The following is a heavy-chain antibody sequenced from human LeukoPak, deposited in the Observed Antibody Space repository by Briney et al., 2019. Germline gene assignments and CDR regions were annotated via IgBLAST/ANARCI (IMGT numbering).Heavy chain of an antibody. Sequence: PAGRSLRLSCAASGFTVSTNYMNWVSQAPGKGLEWGSVIYNNANTYYADSVKGRFTISRDNSKNTLYLQMNSLRAEDTAVYYCARTITMARVDIWGQGTMVTVSS. CDR1: GFTVSTNY. D-gene: IGHD3-10*01. V-gene: IGHV3-53*01. CDR3: ARTITMARVDI. J-gene: IGHJ3*02. CDR2: IYNNANT.